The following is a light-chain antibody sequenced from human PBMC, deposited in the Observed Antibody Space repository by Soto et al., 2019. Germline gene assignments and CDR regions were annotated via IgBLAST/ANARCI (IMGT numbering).Light chain of an antibody. CDR1: QGISNY. Sequence: DIQMTHSPSTLSGSVGDRVTITCRASQGISNYLAWYQQKPGKVPKLLIYAASTLQSGVPSRFSGSGSGTDFTLTISSLQPEDVATYYGQKYNSAPLTCGGGTKVDIK. V-gene: IGKV1-27*01. CDR2: AAS. J-gene: IGKJ4*01. CDR3: QKYNSAPLT.